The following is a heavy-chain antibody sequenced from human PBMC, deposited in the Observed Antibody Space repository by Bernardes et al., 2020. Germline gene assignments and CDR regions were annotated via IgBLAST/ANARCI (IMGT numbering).Heavy chain of an antibody. J-gene: IGHJ5*02. CDR1: GGSFSGYY. CDR2: INHSGST. CDR3: ARSSNTHQTTVTTHWFDP. Sequence: SETLSLTCAVYGGSFSGYYWSWIRQPPGKGLEWIGEINHSGSTNYNPSLKSRVTISVDTSKNQFSLKLSSVTAADTAVYYCARSSNTHQTTVTTHWFDPWGQGTLVTVSS. D-gene: IGHD4-17*01. V-gene: IGHV4-34*01.